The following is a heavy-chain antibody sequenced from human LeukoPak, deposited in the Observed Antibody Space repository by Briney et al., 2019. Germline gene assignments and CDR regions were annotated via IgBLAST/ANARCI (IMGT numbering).Heavy chain of an antibody. J-gene: IGHJ4*02. CDR2: ISGSGGST. D-gene: IGHD6-6*01. CDR1: GFALSSHW. CDR3: AKDSSSEIYYFDY. Sequence: PGGSLRLSCAASGFALSSHWMTWVRQAPGKGLEWVSTISGSGGSTYYADSVKGRFTISRDNSKNTLYLQMNSLRAGDTAVFYCAKDSSSEIYYFDYWGQGTLVTVSS. V-gene: IGHV3-23*01.